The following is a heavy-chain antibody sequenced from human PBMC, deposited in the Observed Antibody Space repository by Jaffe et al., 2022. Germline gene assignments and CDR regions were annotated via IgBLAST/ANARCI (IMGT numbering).Heavy chain of an antibody. CDR2: ISSVGSTI. CDR3: VRDPSSIGI. V-gene: IGHV3-48*03. J-gene: IGHJ3*02. CDR1: GFTFSSYE. Sequence: EVQLVESGGGLVQPGGSLRLSCTASGFTFSSYEMNWVRQAPGKGLEWISYISSVGSTIYYADSVKGRFTISRDNAKNSLDLQMNSLRADDTALYYCVRDPSSIGIWGQGTMVTVSS.